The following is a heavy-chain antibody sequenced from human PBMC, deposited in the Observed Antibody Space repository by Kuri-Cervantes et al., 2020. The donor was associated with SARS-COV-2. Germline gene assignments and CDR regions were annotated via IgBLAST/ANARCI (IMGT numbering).Heavy chain of an antibody. CDR3: ARVWFGDYEIDY. J-gene: IGHJ4*02. V-gene: IGHV1-2*02. D-gene: IGHD4-17*01. CDR2: INPNSGGT. Sequence: ASVKVSCKASGYTFTGYYMHWVRQAPGQGLEWMGWINPNSGGTNYAQKFQGRVTMTRDTSISTAYMELSRLRSDDTAVYYCARVWFGDYEIDYWGQGTLVTVSS. CDR1: GYTFTGYY.